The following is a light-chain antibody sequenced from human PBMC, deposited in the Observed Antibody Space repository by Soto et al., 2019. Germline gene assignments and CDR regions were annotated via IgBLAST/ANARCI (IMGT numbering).Light chain of an antibody. CDR1: SSDIGAYNY. J-gene: IGLJ1*01. CDR3: SSYTTRNTEV. V-gene: IGLV2-14*03. Sequence: QSVLTQPASVSGSPGQSITISCAGTSSDIGAYNYVSWHQHLPGKAPKLIIYDVVTRPSGISTRFSASKSGNTASLTISGLQAEDEADYYCSSYTTRNTEVFGTGTKVTVL. CDR2: DVV.